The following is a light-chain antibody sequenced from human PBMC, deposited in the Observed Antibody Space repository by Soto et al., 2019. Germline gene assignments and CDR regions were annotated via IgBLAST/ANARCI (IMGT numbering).Light chain of an antibody. Sequence: PGEIATLSFRASDAVGLSLAWYQHSPGQAPRLLIYDASNRATGIPARFSGSGSGTDFTLTISRLEPEDFAVYYCLQRSDWRTFGRGTKVDTK. J-gene: IGKJ1*01. CDR1: DAVGLS. CDR2: DAS. CDR3: LQRSDWRT. V-gene: IGKV3-11*01.